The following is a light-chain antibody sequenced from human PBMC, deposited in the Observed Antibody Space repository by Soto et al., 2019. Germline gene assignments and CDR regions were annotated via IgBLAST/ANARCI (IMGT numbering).Light chain of an antibody. V-gene: IGKV3-20*01. CDR3: QQYGRSGYT. CDR2: GAS. Sequence: EIVLTQSPGTLSLSPGERATLSCRASQSVSSSYLAWYQQKPGQAPRLLIYGASSRATGIPDRFSGSGSGTDFTLTINRLEHEDFAVYYCQQYGRSGYTFGQGTKLEIK. CDR1: QSVSSSY. J-gene: IGKJ2*01.